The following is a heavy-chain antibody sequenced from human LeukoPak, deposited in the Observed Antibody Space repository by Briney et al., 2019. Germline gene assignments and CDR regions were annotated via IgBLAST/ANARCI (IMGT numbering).Heavy chain of an antibody. CDR2: ISNSGSYI. Sequence: KPGGSLRLSCAASGFTVSSNYMSWVRQAPGKGLEWVSSISNSGSYIDYADSVKGRFTISRDNAENSLYLQINSLRAEDTAVYYCVRDTAAGPYNWFDPWGQGTLVTVSS. D-gene: IGHD6-13*01. CDR3: VRDTAAGPYNWFDP. V-gene: IGHV3-21*01. CDR1: GFTVSSNY. J-gene: IGHJ5*02.